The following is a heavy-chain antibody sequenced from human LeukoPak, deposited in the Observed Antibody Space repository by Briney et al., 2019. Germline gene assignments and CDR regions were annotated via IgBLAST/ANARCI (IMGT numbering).Heavy chain of an antibody. CDR1: GFTVSSNY. J-gene: IGHJ5*01. CDR2: IYSGGST. Sequence: SGGSLRLSCAASGFTVSSNYMSWIRQAPGKGLEWVSIIYSGGSTYYADSVKGRFTISRDNSKNTLYLQMNSLRAEDTAVYYCARDLGGYADSWGQGPLVTVSS. D-gene: IGHD3-22*01. V-gene: IGHV3-53*01. CDR3: ARDLGGYADS.